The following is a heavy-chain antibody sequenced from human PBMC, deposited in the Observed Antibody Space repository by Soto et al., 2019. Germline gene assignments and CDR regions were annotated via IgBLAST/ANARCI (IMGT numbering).Heavy chain of an antibody. CDR3: ARGYCSGGSCSDAFDI. CDR2: IYYSGST. Sequence: QLQLQESGPGLVKPSETLSLTCTVSGGSISSSSYYWGWIRQPPGKGLEWIGSIYYSGSTYYNPSLESRVTISVDTSKNQFSLKLSSVTAADTAVYYCARGYCSGGSCSDAFDIWGQGTMVTVSS. J-gene: IGHJ3*02. D-gene: IGHD2-15*01. V-gene: IGHV4-39*01. CDR1: GGSISSSSYY.